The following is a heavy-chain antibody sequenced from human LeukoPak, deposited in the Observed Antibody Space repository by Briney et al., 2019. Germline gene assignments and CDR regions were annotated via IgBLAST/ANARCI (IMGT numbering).Heavy chain of an antibody. D-gene: IGHD1-26*01. CDR3: AKDRGLGIVGATIFDY. V-gene: IGHV3-33*06. CDR1: GFTFSSYG. CDR2: IWYDGSNK. J-gene: IGHJ4*02. Sequence: PGGSLTLSCAASGFTFSSYGMHWVRQAPGKGLEWVAVIWYDGSNKYYADSVKGRFTISRDNSKNTLYLQMNSLRAEDTAVYYCAKDRGLGIVGATIFDYWGQGTLVTVSS.